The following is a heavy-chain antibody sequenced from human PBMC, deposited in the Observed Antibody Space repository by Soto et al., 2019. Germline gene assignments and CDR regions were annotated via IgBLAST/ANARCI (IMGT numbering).Heavy chain of an antibody. CDR1: GGSFSGYS. J-gene: IGHJ4*02. V-gene: IGHV4-34*01. CDR2: ITHSGST. Sequence: QVQLQQWGAGLLKPSETLSLTCAVYGGSFSGYSCSWVRQTPGKGLEWIGEITHSGSTNYSPSLKSRVTISIDTSKNQFSLRINSVTAADTGVYYCARVDDYWGQGTLVTVSS. CDR3: ARVDDY.